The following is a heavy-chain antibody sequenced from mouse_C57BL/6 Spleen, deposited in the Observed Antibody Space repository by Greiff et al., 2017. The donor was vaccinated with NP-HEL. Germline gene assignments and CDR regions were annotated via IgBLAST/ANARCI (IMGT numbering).Heavy chain of an antibody. D-gene: IGHD2-3*01. V-gene: IGHV1-81*01. J-gene: IGHJ3*01. CDR3: ARNDGYYLFAY. CDR1: GYTFTSYG. CDR2: IYPRSGNT. Sequence: VQLQESGAELARPGASVKLSCKASGYTFTSYGISWVKQRTGQGLEWIGEIYPRSGNTYYNEKFKGKATLTADKSSSTAYMELRSLTSEDSAVYFCARNDGYYLFAYWGQGTLVTVSA.